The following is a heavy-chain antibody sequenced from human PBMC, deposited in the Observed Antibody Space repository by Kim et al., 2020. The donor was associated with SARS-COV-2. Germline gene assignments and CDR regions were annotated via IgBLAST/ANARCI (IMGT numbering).Heavy chain of an antibody. CDR1: GFTFSTYW. V-gene: IGHV3-7*03. CDR2: IKQDGSEQ. CDR3: ARDSIAAGGNYYFYGMDV. Sequence: GGSLRLSCAGSGFTFSTYWMSWVRQAPGKGLEWVANIKQDGSEQYYVDSVKGRFTIYRDNAKNLMYLQMNSLRAEDTAVYYCARDSIAAGGNYYFYGMDVWGQGTTVTVSS. D-gene: IGHD6-13*01. J-gene: IGHJ6*02.